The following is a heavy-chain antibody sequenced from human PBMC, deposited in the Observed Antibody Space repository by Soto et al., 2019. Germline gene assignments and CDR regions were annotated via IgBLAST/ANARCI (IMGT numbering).Heavy chain of an antibody. CDR1: GFTFSDYY. V-gene: IGHV3-11*01. D-gene: IGHD6-19*01. CDR2: ISSSGSTI. Sequence: PGGSLRLSCAASGFTFSDYYMSWIRQAPGKGLEWVSYISSSGSTIYYADSVKGRFTISRDNAKNSLYLQMNSLRAEDTAVYYCASEVPRYSSGWYVGYYYYYMDVWGKGTTVTVSS. J-gene: IGHJ6*03. CDR3: ASEVPRYSSGWYVGYYYYYMDV.